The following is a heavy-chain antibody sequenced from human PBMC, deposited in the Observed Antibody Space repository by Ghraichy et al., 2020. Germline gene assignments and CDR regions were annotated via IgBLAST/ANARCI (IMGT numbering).Heavy chain of an antibody. J-gene: IGHJ4*02. Sequence: GGSLRLSCAASGFTFRSYSMNWVRQAPGKGLEWVSSISSSSSYIYYADSVKGRFTISRDNAKNSMHLQMNSLRAEDTAVYYCARDRHGGYSFDYWGQGALVTVSS. CDR2: ISSSSSYI. D-gene: IGHD5-18*01. CDR1: GFTFRSYS. CDR3: ARDRHGGYSFDY. V-gene: IGHV3-21*01.